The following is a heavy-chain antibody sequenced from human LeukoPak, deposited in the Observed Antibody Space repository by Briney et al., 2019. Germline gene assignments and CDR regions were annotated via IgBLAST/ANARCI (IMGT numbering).Heavy chain of an antibody. J-gene: IGHJ3*02. CDR1: GFTFSRYW. CDR2: INPDDKSA. D-gene: IGHD2/OR15-2a*01. CDR3: LTIVETTFDAFDI. V-gene: IGHV3-74*01. Sequence: GGSLRLSCAASGFTFSRYWLHWLRQAPGKGLVWVSRINPDDKSASYADSVKGRFTIARDDARKTLYLQMNSLRAEDTAVYYCLTIVETTFDAFDIWGQGTMVTVSS.